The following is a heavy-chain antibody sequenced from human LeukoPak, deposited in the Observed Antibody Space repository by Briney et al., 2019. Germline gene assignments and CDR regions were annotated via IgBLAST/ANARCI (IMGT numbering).Heavy chain of an antibody. J-gene: IGHJ4*02. CDR3: ARDGTDVPSRVATIPFDY. D-gene: IGHD5-12*01. CDR1: GGSISSGGYS. Sequence: SQTLSLTCAVSGGSISSGGYSWSWIRQPPGKGLEWIGYIYHSGSTYYNPSLKSRVTISVDRSKNQFSLKLSSVTAADTAVYYCARDGTDVPSRVATIPFDYWGQGTLVTVSS. CDR2: IYHSGST. V-gene: IGHV4-30-2*01.